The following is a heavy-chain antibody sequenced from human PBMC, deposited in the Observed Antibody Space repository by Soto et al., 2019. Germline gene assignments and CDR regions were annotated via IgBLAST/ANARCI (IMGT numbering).Heavy chain of an antibody. CDR3: ARNRYGGYDFDY. V-gene: IGHV4-4*02. CDR2: VSHSGST. Sequence: QVQLQESGPGLVKPSGTLSLTCAVSSDSITSSNWWSWVRQPPGKGLEWIGEVSHSGSTNYIPSLKSRVTISVDKSRNQFSLRLNSVTAADTAVYYCARNRYGGYDFDYWGQGTLVTVSS. D-gene: IGHD5-12*01. J-gene: IGHJ4*02. CDR1: SDSITSSNW.